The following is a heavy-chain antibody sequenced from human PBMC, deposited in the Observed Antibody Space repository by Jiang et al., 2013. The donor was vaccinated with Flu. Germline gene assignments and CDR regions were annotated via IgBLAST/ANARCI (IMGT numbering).Heavy chain of an antibody. D-gene: IGHD1-1*01. V-gene: IGHV4-39*07. J-gene: IGHJ6*02. CDR2: IYYSGST. CDR3: ARDLGYRNYYYYGMDV. Sequence: GLVKPSETLSLTCTVSGGSISSSSYYWGWIRQPPGKGLEWIGSIYYSGSTYYNPSLKSRVTISVDTSKNQFSLRLSSVTAADTAVYYCARDLGYRNYYYYGMDVWGQGTTVTVSS. CDR1: GGSISSSSYY.